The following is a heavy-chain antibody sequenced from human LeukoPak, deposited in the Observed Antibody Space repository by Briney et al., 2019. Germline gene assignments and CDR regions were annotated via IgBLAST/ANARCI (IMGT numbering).Heavy chain of an antibody. J-gene: IGHJ3*01. D-gene: IGHD6-19*01. V-gene: IGHV5-51*01. CDR2: IFVGGSGA. CDR1: GYNFANSW. Sequence: GESLKISCKGSGYNFANSWIGWVRQMPGKGLEYMGFIFVGGSGARYGPSFQGQVTISADKSISTAYLQWSGLKASDTAMYYCASVVPGNGGNTFDVWGQGTMVTISS. CDR3: ASVVPGNGGNTFDV.